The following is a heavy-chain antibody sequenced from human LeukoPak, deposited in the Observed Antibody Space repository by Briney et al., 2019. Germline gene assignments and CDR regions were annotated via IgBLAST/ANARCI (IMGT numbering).Heavy chain of an antibody. V-gene: IGHV3-30*02. CDR2: IRYDGSNK. D-gene: IGHD1-26*01. J-gene: IGHJ3*02. CDR3: AKKTIVGATVDAFDI. CDR1: GFTFSNYG. Sequence: PGGSLRLSCAASGFTFSNYGVHWVPQAPGKGLAWMASIRYDGSNKQYADSVKGRFTISRDNSKNTLYLQMNSLRAEDTAVYYCAKKTIVGATVDAFDIWGQGTMVTVSS.